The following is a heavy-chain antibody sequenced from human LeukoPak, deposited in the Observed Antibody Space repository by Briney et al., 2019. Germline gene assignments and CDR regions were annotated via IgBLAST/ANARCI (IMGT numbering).Heavy chain of an antibody. V-gene: IGHV5-51*01. Sequence: GESLKISCKGSGYSFTSYWIGWVRQMPGKGLEWMGIIYPGDSDTRYSPSFQGQVTISADTSISTAYLQWSSLKASDTAMYYCARVFSYYYYYMDVWGKGTTVTVSS. CDR1: GYSFTSYW. J-gene: IGHJ6*03. CDR3: ARVFSYYYYYMDV. CDR2: IYPGDSDT.